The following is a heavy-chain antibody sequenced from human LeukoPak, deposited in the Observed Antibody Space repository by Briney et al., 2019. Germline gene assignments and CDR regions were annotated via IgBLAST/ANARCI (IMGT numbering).Heavy chain of an antibody. CDR1: GFTFANYA. CDR3: AKDARGYHRPIDS. CDR2: IGGGGGNT. V-gene: IGHV3-23*01. D-gene: IGHD3-22*01. Sequence: PGGSLRLSCAASGFTFANYAMNWVHQAPGKGLEWVSGIGGGGGNTDYPSSLRGRITISRDNSKSTVCLQMSSLRADEPAISYCAKDARGYHRPIDSWGQGILVTVSS. J-gene: IGHJ4*02.